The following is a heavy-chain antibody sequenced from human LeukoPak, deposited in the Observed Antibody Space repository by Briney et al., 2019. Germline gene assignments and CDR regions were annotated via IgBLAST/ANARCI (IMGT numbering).Heavy chain of an antibody. CDR2: TSAGGDIT. J-gene: IGHJ4*02. V-gene: IGHV3-23*01. CDR1: GFTFSDHA. D-gene: IGHD3-22*01. CDR3: AYLDSSGFYYGRLRY. Sequence: GGSLRLSCAASGFTFSDHAMTWVRETLAKGLESVSSTSAGGDITHYAESVKGRFTISRDNSKSTLYLQMNSLRAEDTAIYFCAYLDSSGFYYGRLRYWGQGTPVTVSS.